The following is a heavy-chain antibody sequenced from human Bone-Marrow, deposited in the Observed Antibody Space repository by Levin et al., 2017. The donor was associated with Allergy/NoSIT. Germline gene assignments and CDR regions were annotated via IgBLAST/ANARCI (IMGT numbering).Heavy chain of an antibody. Sequence: SQTLSLTCTVSGGSISSSSYYWGWIRQPPGKGLEWIGSIYYSGSTYYNPSLKSRVTISVDTSKNQFSLKLSSVTAADTAVYYCARRDYYDSSGLEYYFDYWGQGTLVTVSS. J-gene: IGHJ4*02. V-gene: IGHV4-39*01. CDR3: ARRDYYDSSGLEYYFDY. CDR1: GGSISSSSYY. CDR2: IYYSGST. D-gene: IGHD3-22*01.